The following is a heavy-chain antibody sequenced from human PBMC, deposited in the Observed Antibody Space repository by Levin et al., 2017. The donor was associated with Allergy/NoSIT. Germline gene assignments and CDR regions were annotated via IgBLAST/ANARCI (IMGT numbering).Heavy chain of an antibody. J-gene: IGHJ4*02. CDR1: GYTFTSYA. CDR2: INAGNGNT. V-gene: IGHV1-3*01. CDR3: ARGPYYDNSGYYLLSLIYFDQ. D-gene: IGHD3-22*01. Sequence: GGSLRLSCKASGYTFTSYAMHWVRQAPGQRLEWMGWINAGNGNTKYSQKFQGRVTITRDTSASTAYMELSSLRSEDTAVYYCARGPYYDNSGYYLLSLIYFDQWGQGTLVTVSS.